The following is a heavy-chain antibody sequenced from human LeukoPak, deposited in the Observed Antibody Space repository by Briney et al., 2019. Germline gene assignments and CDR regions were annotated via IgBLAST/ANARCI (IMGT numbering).Heavy chain of an antibody. CDR2: ISGSGGST. CDR1: GFTFSSYA. J-gene: IGHJ4*02. V-gene: IGHV3-23*01. D-gene: IGHD6-13*01. CDR3: AKDGIAAAGTGYYFDY. Sequence: GGSLRLSCAASGFTFSSYAMSWVRRAPGKGLEWVSAISGSGGSTYYADSVKGRFTISRDNSKNTLYLQMNSMRAEDTAVYYCAKDGIAAAGTGYYFDYWGQGTLVTVSS.